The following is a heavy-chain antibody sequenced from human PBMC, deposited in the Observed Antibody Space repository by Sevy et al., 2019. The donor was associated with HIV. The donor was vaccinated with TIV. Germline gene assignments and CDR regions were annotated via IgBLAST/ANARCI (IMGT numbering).Heavy chain of an antibody. J-gene: IGHJ4*01. V-gene: IGHV3-23*01. CDR1: DFIFSTYA. CDR3: RRGDTLDY. CDR2: ISGSGDST. D-gene: IGHD5-18*01. Sequence: GGCLRLSCAASDFIFSTYAMSWVRQAPGKGLEWVSGISGSGDSTYYANAVKGRFTISRDNSKNTLYLQMNSLRAEDTAVYYCRRGDTLDYWGHGTLVTVSS.